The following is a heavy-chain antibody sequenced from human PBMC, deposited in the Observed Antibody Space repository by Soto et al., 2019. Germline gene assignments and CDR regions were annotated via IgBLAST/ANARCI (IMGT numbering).Heavy chain of an antibody. Sequence: ASVKVSCKASGYTFTSYYMHWVRQAPGQGLEWMGIINPSGGSTSYAQKFQGRVTMTRDTSTSTVYMELSSLRSEDTAVYYCARDPLCGGDCSIRGNWFDPWGQGTRVTV. CDR2: INPSGGST. D-gene: IGHD2-21*02. CDR1: GYTFTSYY. V-gene: IGHV1-46*03. CDR3: ARDPLCGGDCSIRGNWFDP. J-gene: IGHJ5*02.